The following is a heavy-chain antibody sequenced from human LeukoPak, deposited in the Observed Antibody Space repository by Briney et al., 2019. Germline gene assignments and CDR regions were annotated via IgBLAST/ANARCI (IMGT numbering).Heavy chain of an antibody. D-gene: IGHD1-1*01. CDR2: ISTGSSTI. Sequence: PGGSLRLSCAASGFAFSSYSMNWVRQAPGKGLEWVSYISTGSSTIYYADSVRGRFTISRDNAKNSLYLQMNSLRAEDTAVYCCARDTRGFGYWGQGTLVTVSS. V-gene: IGHV3-48*01. CDR3: ARDTRGFGY. CDR1: GFAFSSYS. J-gene: IGHJ4*02.